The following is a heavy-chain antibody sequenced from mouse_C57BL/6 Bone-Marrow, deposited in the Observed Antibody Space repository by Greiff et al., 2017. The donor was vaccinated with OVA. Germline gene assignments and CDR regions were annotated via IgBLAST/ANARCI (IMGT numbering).Heavy chain of an antibody. CDR1: EYEFPSHY. Sequence: DVMLVESGGCLVQPGESLKLSCASNEYEFPSHYMSWVRKTPEKRLELVADINSDGGSTYYPDTMERRFIISRDNTKKTLYLQMSSLRSEDTALYYCARHPPYDGSFAYWGQGTLVTVSA. CDR2: INSDGGST. D-gene: IGHD2-3*01. CDR3: ARHPPYDGSFAY. J-gene: IGHJ3*01. V-gene: IGHV5-2*01.